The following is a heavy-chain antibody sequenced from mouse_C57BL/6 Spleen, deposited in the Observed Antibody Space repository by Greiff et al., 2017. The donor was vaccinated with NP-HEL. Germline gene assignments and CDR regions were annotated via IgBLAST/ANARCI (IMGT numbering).Heavy chain of an antibody. D-gene: IGHD2-4*01. CDR2: IRNKANGYTT. V-gene: IGHV7-3*01. CDR3: ARNGYYDYVTTFAY. Sequence: EVQGVESGGGLVQPGGSLSLSCAASGFTFTDYYMSWVRQPPGKALEWLGFIRNKANGYTTEYSASVKGRFTISRDNSQSILYLQMNALRAEDSATYYCARNGYYDYVTTFAYWGQGTLVTVSA. CDR1: GFTFTDYY. J-gene: IGHJ3*01.